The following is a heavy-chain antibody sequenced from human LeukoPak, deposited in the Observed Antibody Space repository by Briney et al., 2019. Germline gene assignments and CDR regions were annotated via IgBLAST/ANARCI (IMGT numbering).Heavy chain of an antibody. CDR3: ARRSASGYYLYFDY. CDR1: GGSISSSSYY. D-gene: IGHD3-22*01. Sequence: ASETLSLTCTVSGGSISSSSYYWGWIRQPPGKGLEWIGSIYYSGSTYYNPSLKSRVTISVDTSKNQFSLKLSSVTAADTAVYYCARRSASGYYLYFDYWGQGTLVTVSS. CDR2: IYYSGST. V-gene: IGHV4-39*01. J-gene: IGHJ4*02.